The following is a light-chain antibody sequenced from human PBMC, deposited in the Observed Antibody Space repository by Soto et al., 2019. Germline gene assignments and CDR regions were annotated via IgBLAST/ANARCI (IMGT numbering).Light chain of an antibody. V-gene: IGKV1-39*01. Sequence: DIQMTQSPSSLSASVGDSVTISCRASQSIRNYVSWYQQKPGTPHKLLIRAASTLQSGVPSRFSCSGSGTDFTLTISSLQIEDFATYVCQQTDSTPQTFGQGTNVEI. CDR2: AAS. J-gene: IGKJ1*01. CDR3: QQTDSTPQT. CDR1: QSIRNY.